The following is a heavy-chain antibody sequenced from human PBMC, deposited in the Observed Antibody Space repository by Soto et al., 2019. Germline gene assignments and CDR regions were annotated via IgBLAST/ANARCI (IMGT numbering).Heavy chain of an antibody. CDR1: GYTFTSYG. CDR2: ISAYNGNT. V-gene: IGHV1-18*01. CDR3: ARDRTTLLTVVLAAHKFDY. D-gene: IGHD2-2*01. J-gene: IGHJ4*02. Sequence: ASVKVSCKASGYTFTSYGISWVRQAPGQGLGWMGWISAYNGNTNYAQKLQGRVTMTTDTSTSTAYMELRSLRSDDTAVYYCARDRTTLLTVVLAAHKFDYWGQGTLVTVSS.